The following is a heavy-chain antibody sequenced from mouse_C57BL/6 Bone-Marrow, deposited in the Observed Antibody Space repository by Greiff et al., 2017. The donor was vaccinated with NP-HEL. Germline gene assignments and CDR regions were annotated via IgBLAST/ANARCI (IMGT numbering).Heavy chain of an antibody. V-gene: IGHV5-6*01. CDR2: ISSGGSYT. J-gene: IGHJ4*01. D-gene: IGHD1-1*01. CDR1: GFTFSSYG. Sequence: EVQVVESGGDLVKPGGSLKLSCAASGFTFSSYGMSWVRQTPDKRLEWVATISSGGSYTYYPASVKGRFTISRDTAKNTLYLQMSSLKSEDTAMYYCARRGYYGSFYYAMDYWGQGTSVTVSS. CDR3: ARRGYYGSFYYAMDY.